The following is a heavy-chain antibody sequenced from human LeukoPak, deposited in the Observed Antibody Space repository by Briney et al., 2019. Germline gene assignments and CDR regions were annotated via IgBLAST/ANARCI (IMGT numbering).Heavy chain of an antibody. CDR1: GFTLSSSS. V-gene: IGHV3-21*06. Sequence: TSGGSLRLSCVASGFTLSSSSLSWVRQAPGKGLKWVAAISSDSNYMYYTDSVRGRFTISRDNAKNSLYLQMNSLRVEDTAVYYCARIWSPSGYFRQVKVGHYMDVWGKGTSVTVSS. D-gene: IGHD3-3*01. CDR2: ISSDSNYM. J-gene: IGHJ6*03. CDR3: ARIWSPSGYFRQVKVGHYMDV.